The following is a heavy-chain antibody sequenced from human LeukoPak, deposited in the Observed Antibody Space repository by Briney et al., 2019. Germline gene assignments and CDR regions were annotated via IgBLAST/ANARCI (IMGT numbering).Heavy chain of an antibody. CDR1: GFTFSSYA. J-gene: IGHJ4*02. CDR3: AKVLVPTYYYDSRGYYPFDY. V-gene: IGHV3-23*01. Sequence: GGSLRLSCAASGFTFSSYAMSWVRQAPGKGLEWVSAISGSGGSTYYADSVKGRFTISRDNSKNTLYLQMNSLRAEDTAVYYCAKVLVPTYYYDSRGYYPFDYWGQGTLVTVSS. D-gene: IGHD3-22*01. CDR2: ISGSGGST.